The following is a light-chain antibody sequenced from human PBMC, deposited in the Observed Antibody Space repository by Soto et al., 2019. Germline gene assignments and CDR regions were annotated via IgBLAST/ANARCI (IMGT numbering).Light chain of an antibody. CDR3: QQAKNFPWT. V-gene: IGKV1-12*01. J-gene: IGKJ1*01. CDR2: SAS. CDR1: QGINRW. Sequence: DIQLTQSPSSVSASVGDRVIITCRASQGINRWLAWYQQKPGKAPNLLIYSASSLQSGVPSRFSGSGSGTDFTLTISSLXXXXXXXYYCQQAKNFPWTFGQGTKVEIK.